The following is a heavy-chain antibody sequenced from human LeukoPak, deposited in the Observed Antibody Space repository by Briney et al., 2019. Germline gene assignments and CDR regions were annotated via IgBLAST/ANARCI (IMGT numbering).Heavy chain of an antibody. J-gene: IGHJ6*02. V-gene: IGHV4-59*01. CDR3: ARNFGVVTLDV. CDR2: IYYSGST. CDR1: GGSISSYY. Sequence: SETLSLTCTVSGGSISSYYWSWIRQPPGKGLEWIGYIYYSGSTNYNSSLKSRVTISVDTSKNQFSLKLSSVTAADTAVYYCARNFGVVTLDVWGQGTTVTVSS. D-gene: IGHD3-3*01.